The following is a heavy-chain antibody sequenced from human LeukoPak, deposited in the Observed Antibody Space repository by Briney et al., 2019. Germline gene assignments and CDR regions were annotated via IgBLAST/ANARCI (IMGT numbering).Heavy chain of an antibody. CDR3: VKALASYCSGGSCYLVY. CDR2: ISGSGGST. V-gene: IGHV3-23*01. CDR1: GFTFSSNA. Sequence: GGSLRLSCAASGFTFSSNATSWVRQAPGKGLEWVSAISGSGGSTYYADSVKGRFTISRDNSKNTLYLQMDSLRAEDTAVYYCVKALASYCSGGSCYLVYWGQGTLVTVSS. J-gene: IGHJ4*02. D-gene: IGHD2-15*01.